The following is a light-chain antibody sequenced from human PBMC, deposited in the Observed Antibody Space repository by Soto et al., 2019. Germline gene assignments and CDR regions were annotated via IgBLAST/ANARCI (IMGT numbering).Light chain of an antibody. Sequence: QPVLTQPASVSGSPGQSITISCTGSSSDVGTYRLVSWYQQHPGKAPELMIYEVSNRPSGVSNRFSGSKSGNTASLTISGLQAEDEADYYCSSYTSSSNYVFGTGTKLTVL. V-gene: IGLV2-14*02. J-gene: IGLJ1*01. CDR2: EVS. CDR1: SSDVGTYRL. CDR3: SSYTSSSNYV.